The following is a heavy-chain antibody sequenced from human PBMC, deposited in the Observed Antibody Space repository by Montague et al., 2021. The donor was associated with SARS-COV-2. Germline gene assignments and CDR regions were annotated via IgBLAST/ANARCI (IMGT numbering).Heavy chain of an antibody. CDR3: ARGRTGTTFYYYYYYGMDV. V-gene: IGHV4-61*10. D-gene: IGHD1-7*01. CDR2: INHSGST. CDR1: GGSISSGSYY. J-gene: IGHJ6*02. Sequence: SETLSLTCTDSGGSISSGSYYWSWIRQPAGKGLEWIGEINHSGSTNCNPSLKSRVTISVDTSKNQFSLKLSSVTAADTAVYYCARGRTGTTFYYYYYYGMDVWGQGTTVTVSS.